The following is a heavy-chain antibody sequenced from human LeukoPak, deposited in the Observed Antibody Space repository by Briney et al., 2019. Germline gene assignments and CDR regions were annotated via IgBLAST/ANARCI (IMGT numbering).Heavy chain of an antibody. CDR2: IIPIFGTA. D-gene: IGHD3-10*01. Sequence: SVKVSCKASGGTFSSYAISWVRQAPGQGLERMGGIIPIFGTANYAQKFQGRVTITADESTSTAYMELSSLRSEDTAVYYCAKSSGSYYNQGYYYYGMDVWGKGTTVTVSS. CDR3: AKSSGSYYNQGYYYYGMDV. V-gene: IGHV1-69*13. J-gene: IGHJ6*04. CDR1: GGTFSSYA.